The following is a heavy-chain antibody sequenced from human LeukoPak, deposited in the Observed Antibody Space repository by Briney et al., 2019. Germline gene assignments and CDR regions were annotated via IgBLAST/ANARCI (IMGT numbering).Heavy chain of an antibody. CDR1: GFTVSTNY. V-gene: IGHV3-66*01. Sequence: GGSLRLSCAASGFTVSTNYMTWVRQAPGKGLEWVSVIYSGGTTYYADSVKGRFSISRDSSKNTLYLQMNSLRAEDTAVYYCARYDYGRSGFDYWGQGTLVTVSS. J-gene: IGHJ4*02. D-gene: IGHD5-12*01. CDR3: ARYDYGRSGFDY. CDR2: IYSGGTT.